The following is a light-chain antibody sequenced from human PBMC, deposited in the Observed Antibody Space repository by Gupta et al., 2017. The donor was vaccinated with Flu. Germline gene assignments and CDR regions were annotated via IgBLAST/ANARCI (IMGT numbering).Light chain of an antibody. CDR3: QVWDSSSDHPVL. CDR1: NIGSKS. V-gene: IGLV3-21*02. J-gene: IGLJ3*02. Sequence: SYVLTQPPPVSVAPGQTARITCGGNNIGSKSVHWYQQKPGQAPVLIVFDDTDRPSGIPERFSGSNSGNTASLTISGVEAGDEADYYCQVWDSSSDHPVLFGGGTKLTVL. CDR2: DDT.